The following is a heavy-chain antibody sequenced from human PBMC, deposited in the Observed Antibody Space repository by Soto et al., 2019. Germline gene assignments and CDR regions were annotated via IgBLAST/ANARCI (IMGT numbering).Heavy chain of an antibody. CDR1: GGSISSSSYY. CDR2: VYYGGST. J-gene: IGHJ5*02. Sequence: PSEILSLTCTVSGGSISSSSYYWGWIRQPPGKGLEWIGYVYYGGSTYYKPSLKSRVTISIDTSKNQFSLKLSSVTAADTAVYYCAREDLWGQGTLVTVSS. V-gene: IGHV4-39*07. CDR3: AREDL.